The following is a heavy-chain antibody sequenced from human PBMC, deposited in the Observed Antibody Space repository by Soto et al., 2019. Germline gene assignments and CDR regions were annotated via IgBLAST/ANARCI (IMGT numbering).Heavy chain of an antibody. V-gene: IGHV6-1*01. Sequence: QTLSLTCAISGDSVSSNSAAWNWIRQSPSRGLEWLGRTYYRSKWYNDYAVSVKSRITINPDTSKNQFSLQLNSVTPEDTAVYYCARGAPDAYCSSTSCYTGALRYYYGMDVWGQGPTVTVS. D-gene: IGHD2-2*02. CDR3: ARGAPDAYCSSTSCYTGALRYYYGMDV. J-gene: IGHJ6*02. CDR1: GDSVSSNSAA. CDR2: TYYRSKWYN.